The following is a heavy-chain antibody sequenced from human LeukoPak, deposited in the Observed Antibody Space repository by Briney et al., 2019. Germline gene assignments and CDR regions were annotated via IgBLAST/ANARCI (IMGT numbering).Heavy chain of an antibody. CDR3: ARDLHSGAYTLDY. D-gene: IGHD1-26*01. Sequence: GGSLRLSCAASGFVFSSFSMNWVRQAPGKGLEWVSYISGDSSTIYYADSVKGRFTISRGSAKNSLYLQMSSLRDEDTAVYYCARDLHSGAYTLDYWGQGTLVTVSS. V-gene: IGHV3-48*02. J-gene: IGHJ4*02. CDR1: GFVFSSFS. CDR2: ISGDSSTI.